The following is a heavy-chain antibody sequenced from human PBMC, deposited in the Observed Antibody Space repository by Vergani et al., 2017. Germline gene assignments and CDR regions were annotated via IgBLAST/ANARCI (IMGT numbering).Heavy chain of an antibody. D-gene: IGHD5-12*01. CDR3: ARVSGYEGSEFDP. CDR1: GGTFSSYA. Sequence: QVQLVQSGAEVKKPGSSVKVSCKASGGTFSSYAISWVRQAPGQGLEGMGRLIPILGIANYAQKFQVRVTMTADKATSTAYMELSSLRSEDTAVYYCARVSGYEGSEFDPWGQGTLVTVSS. V-gene: IGHV1-69*04. J-gene: IGHJ5*02. CDR2: LIPILGIA.